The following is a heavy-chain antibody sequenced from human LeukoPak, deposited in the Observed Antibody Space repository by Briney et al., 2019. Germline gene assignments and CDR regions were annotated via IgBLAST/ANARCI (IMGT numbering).Heavy chain of an antibody. CDR3: ARDWKYCSGGSCYLPDF. V-gene: IGHV3-20*04. J-gene: IGHJ4*02. CDR2: INWSGGST. CDR1: GFTFSNAW. D-gene: IGHD2-15*01. Sequence: GGSLRLSCAASGFTFSNAWMSWVRQAPGKGLEWVSGINWSGGSTGYADSVKGRFTISRDNAKNSVYLRMNSLRAEDTALYYCARDWKYCSGGSCYLPDFWGQGTLVTVSS.